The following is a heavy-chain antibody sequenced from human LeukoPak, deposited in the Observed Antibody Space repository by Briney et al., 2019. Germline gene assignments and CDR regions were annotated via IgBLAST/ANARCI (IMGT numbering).Heavy chain of an antibody. CDR2: ISYSGNT. CDR1: GGSISNYY. J-gene: IGHJ6*02. D-gene: IGHD3-16*01. Sequence: PSETLSLTCTVSGGSISNYYWSWIRQPPGKGLEWIGYISYSGNTNYNPSLKSRVTISVDKSKNQFSLKLSSVTAADTAVYYCASNFWVYGMDVWGQGTTVTVSS. CDR3: ASNFWVYGMDV. V-gene: IGHV4-59*12.